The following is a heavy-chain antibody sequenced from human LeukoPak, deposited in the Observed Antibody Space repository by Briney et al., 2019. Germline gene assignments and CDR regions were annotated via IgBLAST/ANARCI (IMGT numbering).Heavy chain of an antibody. D-gene: IGHD3-22*01. CDR3: ARALYYYDSSGYVY. CDR1: GYTFTGYY. Sequence: ASVKVSCKASGYTFTGYYMHWVRQAPGQGLEWVGWINPNSGGTNYAQKFQGRVTMTRDTSISTAYMELSRLRSDDTAVYYCARALYYYDSSGYVYWGQGTLVTVSS. CDR2: INPNSGGT. V-gene: IGHV1-2*02. J-gene: IGHJ4*02.